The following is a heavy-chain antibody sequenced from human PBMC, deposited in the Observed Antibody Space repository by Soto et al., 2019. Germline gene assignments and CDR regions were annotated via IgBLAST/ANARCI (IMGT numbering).Heavy chain of an antibody. Sequence: EVQLVESGGGLVQPGGSLRLSCAAFGFTFRSYEMTWVRQAPGKGLELFSYISSSGSAIYYADSVKGRFTISRDNAKSLLQLQMSSLRAEDTAVYYCARGAFPYGDNVSRYVDPWGQGTLVTVSS. J-gene: IGHJ5*02. CDR3: ARGAFPYGDNVSRYVDP. V-gene: IGHV3-48*03. CDR2: ISSSGSAI. D-gene: IGHD4-17*01. CDR1: GFTFRSYE.